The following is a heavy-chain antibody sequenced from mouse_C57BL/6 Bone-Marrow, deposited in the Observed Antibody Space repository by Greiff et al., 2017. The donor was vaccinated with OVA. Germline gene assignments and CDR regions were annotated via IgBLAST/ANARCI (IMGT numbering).Heavy chain of an antibody. J-gene: IGHJ1*03. CDR2: IDPSDSYT. CDR3: ARRTVVATYWYFDV. V-gene: IGHV1-69*01. CDR1: GYTFTSYW. Sequence: VQLQQPGAELVMPGASVKLSCKASGYTFTSYWMHWVKQRPGQGLEWIGEIDPSDSYTNYNQKFKGKSTLTVDKSSSTAYMQLSSLTSEDSAVYYCARRTVVATYWYFDVWGTGTTVTVSS. D-gene: IGHD1-1*01.